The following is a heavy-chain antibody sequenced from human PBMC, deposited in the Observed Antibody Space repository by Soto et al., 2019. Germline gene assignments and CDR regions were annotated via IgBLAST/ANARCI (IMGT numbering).Heavy chain of an antibody. V-gene: IGHV3-23*01. CDR1: GFTFSTYA. CDR3: AQGYCGGGRCYDLDNWFDS. Sequence: EVQLLESGGGLVQPGGSLRLSCAASGFTFSTYAMTWVRQAPGKGPEWVSRIGDSEGETTHYADSVKGRFTISRDNAKKTLYLQMNSLRVEVTAIYYCAQGYCGGGRCYDLDNWFDSWGQGTRVTVSS. CDR2: IGDSEGETT. J-gene: IGHJ5*01. D-gene: IGHD2-15*01.